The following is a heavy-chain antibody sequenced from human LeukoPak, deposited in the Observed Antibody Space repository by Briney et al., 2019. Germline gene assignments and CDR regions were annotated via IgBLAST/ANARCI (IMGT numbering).Heavy chain of an antibody. CDR1: GFTFSIYG. CDR2: VWSGGSNK. J-gene: IGHJ4*02. D-gene: IGHD4-23*01. CDR3: AKEVDSGGHSAGHFDS. V-gene: IGHV3-30*02. Sequence: PGGSLRLSCAAYGFTFSIYGMHWVRQPPGKGLVWVAIVWSGGSNKYYADSVQGRFTISRDNSKNTMYLQMNSLRAEDTAVYYCAKEVDSGGHSAGHFDSWGQGTLVTVSS.